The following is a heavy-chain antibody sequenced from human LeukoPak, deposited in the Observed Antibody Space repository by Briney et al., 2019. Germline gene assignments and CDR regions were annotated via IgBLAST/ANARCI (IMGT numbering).Heavy chain of an antibody. CDR3: ARAYGIEYYFDY. CDR2: INPKSGGT. J-gene: IGHJ4*02. D-gene: IGHD4-17*01. CDR1: GYTFTGYY. V-gene: IGHV1-2*02. Sequence: GASVKVSCKASGYTFTGYYIQWVRQAPGQGLEWVGWINPKSGGTNSPQNFQGRVTMTRDTSITTAYMELSGLRSDDTAVYYCARAYGIEYYFDYWGQGTLVTVSS.